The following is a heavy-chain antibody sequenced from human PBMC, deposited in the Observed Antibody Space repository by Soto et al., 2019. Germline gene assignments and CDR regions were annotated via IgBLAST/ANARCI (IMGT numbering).Heavy chain of an antibody. J-gene: IGHJ3*02. CDR2: IYHSGST. CDR3: ARILMVRGTYAFDI. V-gene: IGHV4-4*02. D-gene: IGHD3-10*01. Sequence: PSETLSLTCAVSGGSISSSNWWSWVRQPPGKGLEWIGEIYHSGSTYYNPSLKSRVTMSVDTSKNQFSLKLSSVTAVDTAVYYCARILMVRGTYAFDIWGQGTMVTVSS. CDR1: GGSISSSNW.